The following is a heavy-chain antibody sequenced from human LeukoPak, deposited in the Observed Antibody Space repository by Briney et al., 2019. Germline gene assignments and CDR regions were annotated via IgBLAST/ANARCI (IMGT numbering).Heavy chain of an antibody. J-gene: IGHJ6*02. Sequence: LVKPSETLSLTCTVSGGSISSGGYYWSWIRQPPGKGLEWIGYIYHSGSTYYNPSLKSRVTISVDRSKNQFSLKLSSVTAADTAVYYCGKDYYGSGYYYYGMDVWGQGTTVTVSS. V-gene: IGHV4-30-2*01. D-gene: IGHD3-10*01. CDR1: GGSISSGGYY. CDR2: IYHSGST. CDR3: GKDYYGSGYYYYGMDV.